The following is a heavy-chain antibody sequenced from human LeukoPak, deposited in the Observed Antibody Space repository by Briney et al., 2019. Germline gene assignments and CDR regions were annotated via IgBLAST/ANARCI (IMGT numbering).Heavy chain of an antibody. J-gene: IGHJ4*02. Sequence: GGSLRLSCAASGFTFSSNSMNWVRQAPGKGLEWVSYISSDSRTIYYADSVKGRFAISRDNAKNALYLQMKSLRDEDTAMYYCARYGSGTSYITNYFDYWGQGTLVTVSS. D-gene: IGHD3-10*01. CDR1: GFTFSSNS. CDR3: ARYGSGTSYITNYFDY. CDR2: ISSDSRTI. V-gene: IGHV3-48*02.